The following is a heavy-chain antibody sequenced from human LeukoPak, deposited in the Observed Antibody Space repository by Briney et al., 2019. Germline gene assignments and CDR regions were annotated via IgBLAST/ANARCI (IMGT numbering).Heavy chain of an antibody. Sequence: SETLSLTCTVSGGSISSGSYYWGWIRQPPGKGLEWIGSIYYSGSTYYNPSLKSRVTISVDTSKNQFSLKLSSVTAADTAVYYCARDAMASQFRPFDYWGQGTLVTVSS. CDR1: GGSISSGSYY. D-gene: IGHD5-24*01. J-gene: IGHJ4*02. CDR3: ARDAMASQFRPFDY. V-gene: IGHV4-39*07. CDR2: IYYSGST.